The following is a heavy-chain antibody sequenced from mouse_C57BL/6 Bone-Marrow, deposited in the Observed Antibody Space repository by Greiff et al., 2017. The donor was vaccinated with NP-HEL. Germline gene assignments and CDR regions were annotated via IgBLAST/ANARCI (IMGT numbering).Heavy chain of an antibody. Sequence: EVQLQQSGAELVRPGASVKLSCTASGFNIKDDYMHWVKQRPEQGLEWIGWIYPENGDTEYASKFQGKATITADTSSTTAYLQLSSLTSEDTAVYYCTTSYYYGSRFAYWGQGTLVTVSA. CDR2: IYPENGDT. J-gene: IGHJ3*01. D-gene: IGHD1-1*01. CDR3: TTSYYYGSRFAY. V-gene: IGHV14-4*01. CDR1: GFNIKDDY.